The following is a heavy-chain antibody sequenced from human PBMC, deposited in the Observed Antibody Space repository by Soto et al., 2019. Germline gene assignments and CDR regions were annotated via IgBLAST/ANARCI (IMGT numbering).Heavy chain of an antibody. CDR3: ARSRHGSGSYTHFYYGLDV. D-gene: IGHD3-10*01. CDR1: GFTFISYA. J-gene: IGHJ6*02. V-gene: IGHV3-30-3*01. CDR2: ISFDGRTE. Sequence: QVQLVESGGGVVQPGRSLRLSCAAYGFTFISYAMHWVRQAPGKGLEWVAVISFDGRTEYYADSVKGRFTISRDNSKNTVYLQMNSLRSEDTAVYYCARSRHGSGSYTHFYYGLDVWGQGTTVTVSS.